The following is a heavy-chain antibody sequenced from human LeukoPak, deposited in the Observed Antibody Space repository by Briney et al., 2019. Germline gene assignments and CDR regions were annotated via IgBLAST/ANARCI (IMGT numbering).Heavy chain of an antibody. CDR1: GFTFSSYN. CDR2: INGNGGST. V-gene: IGHV3-23*01. D-gene: IGHD3-10*01. J-gene: IGHJ4*02. Sequence: GGSLRLSCAASGFTFSSYNMKWVRQAPGKGLEWVSSINGNGGSTYYADSVKGRFTISRDDSKNTLYLQMKSLRAEDTAVYYCAKRPGGYSGSGIFDFWGQGTLVTVSS. CDR3: AKRPGGYSGSGIFDF.